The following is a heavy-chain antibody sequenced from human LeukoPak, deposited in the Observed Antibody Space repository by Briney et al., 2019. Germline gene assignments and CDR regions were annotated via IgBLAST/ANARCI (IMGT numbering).Heavy chain of an antibody. CDR1: GGSISSYY. J-gene: IGHJ5*02. Sequence: SETLSLTCTVSGGSISSYYWSWIRQPPGKGLEWIGYIYYSGSTNYNPTLKSRVTISVDTSKNQFSLKLSSVTAAGTAVYYCARESRNWFDPWGQGTLVTVSS. CDR3: ARESRNWFDP. V-gene: IGHV4-59*01. CDR2: IYYSGST.